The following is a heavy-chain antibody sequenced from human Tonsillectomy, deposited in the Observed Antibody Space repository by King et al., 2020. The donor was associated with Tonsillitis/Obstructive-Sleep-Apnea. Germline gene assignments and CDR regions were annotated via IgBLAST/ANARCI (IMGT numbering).Heavy chain of an antibody. CDR1: GASISSTYW. Sequence: VQLQESGPGLVKPSGTLSLTCAVSGASISSTYWWTWVRQPPGKGLEWIGEIYHSGSTNYNPSLKSRVTISVDTSKNQFSLKLSSVTAEDTAVYYCASWDCSATSCYPKYYYYYYIDVWGKGTTVTVSS. V-gene: IGHV4-4*02. D-gene: IGHD2-2*01. CDR2: IYHSGST. CDR3: ASWDCSATSCYPKYYYYYYIDV. J-gene: IGHJ6*03.